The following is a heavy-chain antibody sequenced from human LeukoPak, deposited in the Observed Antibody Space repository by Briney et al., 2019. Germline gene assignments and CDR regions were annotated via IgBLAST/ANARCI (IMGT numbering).Heavy chain of an antibody. CDR1: GFTFTNYA. CDR2: ITSSGDST. D-gene: IGHD3-22*01. Sequence: GGSLRLSCAVSGFTFTNYAMSWVRQAPGKGLDWVSAITSSGDSTYYSDSVKGRFTVSRDNSKNTLYLQMNSLRAEDTAVYYCAKKESEGPYYYDSSGYLRTDAFDIWGQGTMVTVSS. V-gene: IGHV3-23*01. J-gene: IGHJ3*02. CDR3: AKKESEGPYYYDSSGYLRTDAFDI.